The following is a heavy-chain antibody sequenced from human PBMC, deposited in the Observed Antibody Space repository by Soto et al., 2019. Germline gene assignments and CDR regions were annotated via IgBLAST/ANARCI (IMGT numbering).Heavy chain of an antibody. CDR3: ARGEVLWFGELLDGMDV. D-gene: IGHD3-10*01. CDR2: IYYSGST. V-gene: IGHV4-59*01. CDR1: GGSISSYY. Sequence: LSLTCTVSGGSISSYYWSWIRQPPGKGLEWTGYIYYSGSTNYNPSLKSRVTISVDTSKNQFSLKLSSVTAADTAVYYCARGEVLWFGELLDGMDVWGQGTTVTVSS. J-gene: IGHJ6*02.